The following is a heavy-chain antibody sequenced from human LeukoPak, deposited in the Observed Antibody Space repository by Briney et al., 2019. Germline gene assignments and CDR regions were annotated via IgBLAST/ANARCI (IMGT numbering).Heavy chain of an antibody. J-gene: IGHJ6*03. CDR1: GFTFSSYE. CDR2: ISSSGSTI. D-gene: IGHD6-13*01. Sequence: PGGSLRLSCAASGFTFSSYEMNWVRQAPGKGLEWVSYISSSGSTIYYADSVKGRFTISRDNAKNSLYLQMNSLRAEDTAVYYCARAHSSWYYYYYMDVWGKGTTVTVSS. V-gene: IGHV3-48*03. CDR3: ARAHSSWYYYYYMDV.